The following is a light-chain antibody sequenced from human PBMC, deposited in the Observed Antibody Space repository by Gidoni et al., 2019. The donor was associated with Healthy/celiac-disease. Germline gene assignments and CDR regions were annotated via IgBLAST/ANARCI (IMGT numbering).Light chain of an antibody. CDR3: QQYYSYPPLT. Sequence: AIRMTQSPSSFSASTGDRVTITCRASQCISSYLAWYQQKPGKAPKLLIYDASTLQSGVPSRFSGSGSGTDFTLTISCLQSEDFATYYCQQYYSYPPLTFGGGTKVEIK. CDR2: DAS. V-gene: IGKV1-8*01. CDR1: QCISSY. J-gene: IGKJ4*01.